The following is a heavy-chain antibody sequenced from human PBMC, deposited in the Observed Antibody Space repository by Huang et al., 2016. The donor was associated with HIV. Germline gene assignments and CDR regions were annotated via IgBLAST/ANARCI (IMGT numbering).Heavy chain of an antibody. CDR3: V. V-gene: IGHV4-39*01. Sequence: QLQLQESGPGLVKPSETLSLTCTVSGVSISNSRYYWGWIRQPPGKGLEYIGSIYYRGSTYYNPSLKSRITAVYYCSRQDEKGYCAGDCSNHYYFGLDVWGHGTTVTVS. CDR2: IYYRGST. J-gene: IGHJ6*02. D-gene: IGHD2-21*02. CDR1: GVSISNSRYY.